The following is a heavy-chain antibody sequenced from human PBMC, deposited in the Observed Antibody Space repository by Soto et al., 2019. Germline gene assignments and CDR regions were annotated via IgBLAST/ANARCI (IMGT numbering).Heavy chain of an antibody. CDR1: GGSISSGDYY. CDR3: AGITVTRPPLYYYYGMDV. J-gene: IGHJ6*02. Sequence: QVQLQESGPGLVKPSQTLSLTCTVSGGSISSGDYYWSWIRQPPGKGLEWIGYIYYSGSTYYNPSLKSRVTISVDTSKNQFSLKLSSVTAADTAVYYCAGITVTRPPLYYYYGMDVWGQGTTVTVSS. V-gene: IGHV4-30-4*01. CDR2: IYYSGST. D-gene: IGHD4-17*01.